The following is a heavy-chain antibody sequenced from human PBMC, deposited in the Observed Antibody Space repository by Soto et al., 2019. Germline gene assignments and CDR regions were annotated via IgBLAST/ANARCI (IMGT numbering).Heavy chain of an antibody. CDR1: GGTVASSHW. CDR3: AREIVTAGGNNYFDP. CDR2: VYHTGDT. D-gene: IGHD2-21*02. J-gene: IGHJ5*02. Sequence: ETLSLTCGVSGGTVASSHWWSWVRQSPGGGLEWIGNVYHTGDTNFNPSLQSRVTISVDKSNNQFSLRLNSLTAADTAVYFCAREIVTAGGNNYFDPWGPGTLVTVSS. V-gene: IGHV4-4*01.